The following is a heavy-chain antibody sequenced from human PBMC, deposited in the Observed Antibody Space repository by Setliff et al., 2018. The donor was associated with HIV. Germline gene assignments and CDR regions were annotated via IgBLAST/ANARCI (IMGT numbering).Heavy chain of an antibody. CDR1: GYIFTSYD. CDR2: MNPNSGNT. Sequence: ASVKVSCKASGYIFTSYDINWVRQATGQGLEWMGWMNPNSGNTGYAQKFQGRVTITRDTSINTAYMELSSLRSEDTAVYYCARGYLISGTQKSYYMDVWGKGTTVTVS. V-gene: IGHV1-8*03. D-gene: IGHD1-26*01. J-gene: IGHJ6*03. CDR3: ARGYLISGTQKSYYMDV.